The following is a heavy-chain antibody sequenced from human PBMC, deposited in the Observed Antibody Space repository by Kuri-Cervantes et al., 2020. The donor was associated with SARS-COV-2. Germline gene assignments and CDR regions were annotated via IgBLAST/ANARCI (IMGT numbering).Heavy chain of an antibody. CDR1: GFTFSSYW. V-gene: IGHV3-74*01. D-gene: IGHD3-22*01. J-gene: IGHJ3*02. CDR2: INSDGSST. CDR3: ARDQRPTFYYDSSEGAFDI. Sequence: ETLSLTCAASGFTFSSYWMHWVRQAPGKGLVWVSRINSDGSSTSYADSVKGRFTISRDNAKNSLYLQMNSLRAEDTAVYYCARDQRPTFYYDSSEGAFDIWGQGTMVTVSS.